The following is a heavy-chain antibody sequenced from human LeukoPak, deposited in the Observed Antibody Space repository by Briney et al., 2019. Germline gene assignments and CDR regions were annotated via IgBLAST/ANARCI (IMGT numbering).Heavy chain of an antibody. CDR3: ARSPNYNGSGSYYNFDY. J-gene: IGHJ4*02. V-gene: IGHV1-2*02. CDR1: GYTFTGYY. Sequence: ASVKVSCKASGYTFTGYYMHWVRQAPGQGLEWMGWINPNSGGTDYAQKFQGRVTMTRDTSISTAYMELSRLRSDDTAVYYCARSPNYNGSGSYYNFDYWGQGTLVTVSS. CDR2: INPNSGGT. D-gene: IGHD3-10*01.